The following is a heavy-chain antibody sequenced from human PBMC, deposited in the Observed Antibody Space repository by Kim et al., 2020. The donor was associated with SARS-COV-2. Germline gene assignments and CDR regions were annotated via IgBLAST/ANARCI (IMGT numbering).Heavy chain of an antibody. Sequence: SETLSLTCTVSGYSISSGYYWGWIRQPPGKGLEWIGSIYHSGSTYYNPSLKSRVTISVDTSKNQFSLKLSSVTAADTAVYYCARDERGISVLWGQGTLVTVSS. J-gene: IGHJ4*02. CDR2: IYHSGST. V-gene: IGHV4-38-2*02. CDR1: GYSISSGYY. CDR3: ARDERGISVL. D-gene: IGHD3-16*01.